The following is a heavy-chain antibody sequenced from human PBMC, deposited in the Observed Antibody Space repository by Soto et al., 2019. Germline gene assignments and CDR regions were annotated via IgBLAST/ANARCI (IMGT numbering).Heavy chain of an antibody. D-gene: IGHD3-9*01. Sequence: ASVKVSCKASGYTFTSYGISWVRQAPGQGREWMGWISAYNGNTNYAQKLQGRVTMTTDTSTSTAYMELRSLRSDDTAVYYCAGGGLRYFDWLLDYWGQGTLVTVSS. V-gene: IGHV1-18*01. CDR1: GYTFTSYG. CDR3: AGGGLRYFDWLLDY. J-gene: IGHJ4*02. CDR2: ISAYNGNT.